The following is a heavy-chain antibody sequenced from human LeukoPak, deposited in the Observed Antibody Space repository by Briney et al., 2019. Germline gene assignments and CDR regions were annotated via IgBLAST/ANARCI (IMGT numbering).Heavy chain of an antibody. D-gene: IGHD2-15*01. CDR2: MSYDGGHK. CDR3: AKGQLVDYGMDV. J-gene: IGHJ6*02. Sequence: GRSLRLSCAASGFTFSSYGMHWVRQAPGKGLEWVAVMSYDGGHKYYADSVKGRFTISRDNSKNTLYLQMNSLRAEDTSVYYCAKGQLVDYGMDVWGQGTTVTVSS. V-gene: IGHV3-30*18. CDR1: GFTFSSYG.